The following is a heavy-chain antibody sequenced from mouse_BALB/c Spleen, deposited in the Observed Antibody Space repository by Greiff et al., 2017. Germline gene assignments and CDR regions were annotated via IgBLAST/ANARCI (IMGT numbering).Heavy chain of an antibody. Sequence: EVQGVESGGGLVKPGGSLKLSCAASGFAFSSYDMSWVRQTPEKRLEWVAYISSGGGSTYYPDTVKGRFTISRDNAKNTLYLQMSSLKSEDTAMYYCARHRYDYWGQGTTLTVSS. CDR3: ARHRYDY. J-gene: IGHJ2*01. V-gene: IGHV5-12-1*01. CDR1: GFAFSSYD. CDR2: ISSGGGST. D-gene: IGHD2-14*01.